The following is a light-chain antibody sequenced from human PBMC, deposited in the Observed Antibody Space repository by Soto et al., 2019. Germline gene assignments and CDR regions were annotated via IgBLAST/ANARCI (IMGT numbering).Light chain of an antibody. J-gene: IGKJ1*01. CDR3: QHYNSYSEA. Sequence: DIQMTQSPSTLSGSVGDRVTITCRASQTISSWLAWYHQKPGKAPKLLIYKASTLKSGVPSRFSGSGSGTEFTLTISSLQPDDFATYYCQHYNSYSEAFGQGT. V-gene: IGKV1-5*03. CDR1: QTISSW. CDR2: KAS.